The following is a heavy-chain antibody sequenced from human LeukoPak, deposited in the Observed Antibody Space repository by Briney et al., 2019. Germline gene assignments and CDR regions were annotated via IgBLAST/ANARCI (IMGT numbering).Heavy chain of an antibody. J-gene: IGHJ4*02. CDR3: ARATYYYDSSGYYLDY. CDR1: GGSLSGYY. D-gene: IGHD3-22*01. CDR2: INHSGST. V-gene: IGHV4-34*01. Sequence: PSETLSLTCAVYGGSLSGYYWSWIRQPPGKGLEWIGEINHSGSTNYNPSLKSRVTISVDTSKNQFSLKLSSVTAADTAVYYCARATYYYDSSGYYLDYWGQGTLVTVSS.